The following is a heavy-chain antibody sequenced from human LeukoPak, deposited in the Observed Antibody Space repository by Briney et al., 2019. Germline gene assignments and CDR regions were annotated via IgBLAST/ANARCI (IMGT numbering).Heavy chain of an antibody. J-gene: IGHJ6*02. CDR2: IGTAGDT. CDR3: ARGDILTGYYRRSYYYGMDV. D-gene: IGHD3-9*01. Sequence: GGSLRLSCAASGFTLSTYALSWVRQAPGKGLEWVSAIGTAGDTYYPGSVKGRFTISRENAKNSLYLQMNSLRAGDTAVYYCARGDILTGYYRRSYYYGMDVWGQGTTVTVSS. CDR1: GFTLSTYA. V-gene: IGHV3-13*01.